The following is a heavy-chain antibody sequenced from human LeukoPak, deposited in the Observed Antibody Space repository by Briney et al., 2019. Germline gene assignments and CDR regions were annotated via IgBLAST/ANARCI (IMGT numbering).Heavy chain of an antibody. D-gene: IGHD1-26*01. CDR3: ARQTGSYLVLNYFDY. Sequence: ASVKVSCKASGYTFTSYDFNWVRQATGQGLEWMGWISAYNGNTNYAQKLQGRVTMTTDTSTSTAYMELRSLRSDDTAVYYCARQTGSYLVLNYFDYWGQGTLVTVSS. V-gene: IGHV1-18*01. J-gene: IGHJ4*02. CDR2: ISAYNGNT. CDR1: GYTFTSYD.